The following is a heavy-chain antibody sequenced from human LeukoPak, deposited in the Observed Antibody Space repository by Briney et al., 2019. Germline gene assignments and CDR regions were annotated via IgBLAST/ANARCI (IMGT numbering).Heavy chain of an antibody. CDR3: ARTVPGYPDDYFDY. D-gene: IGHD6-19*01. V-gene: IGHV3-21*06. CDR2: ISSSSSYI. CDR1: GFTFSSYS. J-gene: IGHJ4*02. Sequence: GGSLRLSCAASGFTFSSYSMNWVRQAPGKGLEWVSSISSSSSYIYYADSVKGRFTISRDNAKNSLCLQMTGLTVADTAVYYCARTVPGYPDDYFDYWGQGTLVTVSS.